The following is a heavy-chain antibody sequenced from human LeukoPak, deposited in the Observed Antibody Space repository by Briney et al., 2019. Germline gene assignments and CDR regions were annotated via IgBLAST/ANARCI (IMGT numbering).Heavy chain of an antibody. D-gene: IGHD3-22*01. CDR1: GFTFSSYA. CDR3: AKDLWDSSGYYYFDY. V-gene: IGHV3-23*01. Sequence: GSLRLSCAASGFTFSSYAMSWVRQAPGKGLEWVSAISGSGGSTYYADSVKGRFTISRDNSKNTLYLQMNSLRAEDTAVYYCAKDLWDSSGYYYFDYWGQGTLVTVSS. J-gene: IGHJ4*02. CDR2: ISGSGGST.